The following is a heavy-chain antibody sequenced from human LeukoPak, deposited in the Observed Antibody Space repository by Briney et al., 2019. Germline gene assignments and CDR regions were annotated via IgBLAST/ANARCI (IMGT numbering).Heavy chain of an antibody. CDR3: AKDHYPFGELLGYFDL. V-gene: IGHV3-9*01. J-gene: IGHJ2*01. CDR2: ISWNSGSI. D-gene: IGHD3-10*01. Sequence: GRSLRLSCAASGFTFDDYAMHWVRQAPWKGLEWVSGISWNSGSIGYADSVKGRFTISRDNAKNSLYLQMNSLRAEDTALYFCAKDHYPFGELLGYFDLWGRGTLVTVSS. CDR1: GFTFDDYA.